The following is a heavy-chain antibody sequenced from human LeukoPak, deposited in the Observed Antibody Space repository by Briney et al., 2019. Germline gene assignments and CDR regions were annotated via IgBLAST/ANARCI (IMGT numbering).Heavy chain of an antibody. CDR2: ISGSGGST. V-gene: IGHV3-23*01. Sequence: LPGGSLRLSCAASGFTFSSYAMSWVRQAPGKGLEWVSAISGSGGSTYYADSVKGRFTISRDNPKNTLYLQMNSLRAEDTAVYYCASGDYVWGSYRYWFDYWGQGTLVTVSS. D-gene: IGHD3-16*02. CDR1: GFTFSSYA. J-gene: IGHJ4*02. CDR3: ASGDYVWGSYRYWFDY.